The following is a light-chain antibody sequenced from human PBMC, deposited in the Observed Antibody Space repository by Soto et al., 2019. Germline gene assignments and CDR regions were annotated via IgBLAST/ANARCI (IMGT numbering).Light chain of an antibody. CDR3: LQDYNYPWT. Sequence: AIQMTQSPSSLSASVGDRVTISCRASQGIRDELGWYQQKPGKAPMLLIYAASSLQSGVPSRFRGSGSGTGFLLTIRSLEPEEFATYYCLQDYNYPWTFGQGTKVEIK. CDR2: AAS. CDR1: QGIRDE. V-gene: IGKV1-6*01. J-gene: IGKJ1*01.